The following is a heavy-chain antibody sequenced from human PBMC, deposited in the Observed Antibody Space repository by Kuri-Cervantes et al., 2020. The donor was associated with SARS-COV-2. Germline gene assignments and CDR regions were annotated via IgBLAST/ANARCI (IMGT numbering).Heavy chain of an antibody. D-gene: IGHD3-10*01. CDR2: ISGSGGST. J-gene: IGHJ6*02. CDR1: GFTFSSYS. Sequence: GGSLRLSCAASGFTFSSYSMNWVRQAPGKGLEWVSAISGSGGSTYYADSVKGRFTISRDNSKNTLYLQMNSLRAEDTAVYYCARVRSGLSRTSFYQKYYYGMDVWGQGTTVIVSS. V-gene: IGHV3-23*01. CDR3: ARVRSGLSRTSFYQKYYYGMDV.